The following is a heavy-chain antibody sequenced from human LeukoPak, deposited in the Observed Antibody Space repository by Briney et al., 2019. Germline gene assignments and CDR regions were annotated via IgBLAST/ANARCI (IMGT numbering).Heavy chain of an antibody. J-gene: IGHJ3*02. CDR2: MKLDGGDK. CDR3: ARGSRGAFDI. V-gene: IGHV3-7*01. D-gene: IGHD6-19*01. Sequence: GGSLRPSCAASRFAFSSYWMSWVRQSPGKGLEWAANMKLDGGDKYYVGSVKGRFTISGDNAKNSLYLQMNSLRADDTAVYYCARGSRGAFDIWGQGTMVTVSS. CDR1: RFAFSSYW.